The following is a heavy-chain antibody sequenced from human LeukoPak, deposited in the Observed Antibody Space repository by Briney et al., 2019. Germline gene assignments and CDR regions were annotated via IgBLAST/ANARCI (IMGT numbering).Heavy chain of an antibody. V-gene: IGHV3-48*03. CDR2: ISSSGSTI. CDR3: ARGMVRGVWDYYYYGMDV. CDR1: GFTFSSYE. J-gene: IGHJ6*04. Sequence: PGGSLRLSCAASGFTFSSYEMNWVRQAPGKGLEWVSYISSSGSTIYYADSVKGRFTISRDNAKNSLYLQMNSLRAEDTAVYYCARGMVRGVWDYYYYGMDVWGKGTTVTVSS. D-gene: IGHD3-10*01.